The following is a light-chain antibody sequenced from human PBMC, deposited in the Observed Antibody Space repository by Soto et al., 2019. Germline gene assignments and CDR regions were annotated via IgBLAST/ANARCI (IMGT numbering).Light chain of an antibody. CDR2: HVS. CDR1: QSISGS. V-gene: IGKV1-5*03. CDR3: QQYDTHFWT. Sequence: DIQMTQSPSTLSASVGDRVTVTCRASQSISGSLAWFQQKPGKAPKLLMYHVSRLNSGVSSRFIGSGSGTEFTLTISSLQPDDFATYYCQQYDTHFWTFGQGTKVEIK. J-gene: IGKJ1*01.